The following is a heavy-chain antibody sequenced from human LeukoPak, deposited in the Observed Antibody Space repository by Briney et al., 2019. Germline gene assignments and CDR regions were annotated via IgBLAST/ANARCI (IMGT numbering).Heavy chain of an antibody. Sequence: SETLSLTCAVYGGSFSGYYWSWIRQPPGKGLEWIGEINHSGSTNYNPSLKSRVTISVDTSKNQFSLKLSSVTAADTAVYYCARRRYSSSWFDPWGQGTLVTVSS. J-gene: IGHJ5*02. CDR2: INHSGST. V-gene: IGHV4-34*01. CDR1: GGSFSGYY. D-gene: IGHD6-13*01. CDR3: ARRRYSSSWFDP.